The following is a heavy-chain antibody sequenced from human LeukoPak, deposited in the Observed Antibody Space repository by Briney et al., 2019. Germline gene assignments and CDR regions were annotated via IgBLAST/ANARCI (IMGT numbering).Heavy chain of an antibody. J-gene: IGHJ4*02. CDR3: ARDPPSSGWSFDC. Sequence: QPGGSLRLSCAASGFTFSTHAMHWVRQAPGKGLEWVAMIYYDGSNTYYADSVKGRFTISRDNPKNTVFLQMKSLRVEDTAVYFCARDPPSSGWSFDCWGQGTLVTVSS. CDR1: GFTFSTHA. D-gene: IGHD6-19*01. V-gene: IGHV3-33*01. CDR2: IYYDGSNT.